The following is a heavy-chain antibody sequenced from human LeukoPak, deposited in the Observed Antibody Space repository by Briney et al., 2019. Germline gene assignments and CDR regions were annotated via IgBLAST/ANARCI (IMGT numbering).Heavy chain of an antibody. CDR1: GFTFGDYA. V-gene: IGHV3-15*01. CDR2: IKSKTDGGTT. D-gene: IGHD3-16*01. CDR3: TTDENYDYVWGSLTFDY. Sequence: GGSLRLSCTASGFTFGDYAMSWFRQAPGKGLEWVGRIKSKTDGGTTDYAAPVKGRFTISRDDSKNTLYLQMNSLKTEDTAVYYCTTDENYDYVWGSLTFDYWGQGTLVTVSS. J-gene: IGHJ4*02.